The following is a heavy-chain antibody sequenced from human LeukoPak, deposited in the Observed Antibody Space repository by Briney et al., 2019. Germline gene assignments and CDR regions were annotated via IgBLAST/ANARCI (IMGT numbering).Heavy chain of an antibody. CDR2: IGASGGST. Sequence: GGSLRLSCATSGFTFSSYAMSWVRQAPGKGLEWVSGIGASGGSTYYADSVKGRFTISRDNSENTLYLQMNSLRTEDTAVYYCAKAEGYDILTGLDYWGQGTLVTVSS. CDR1: GFTFSSYA. D-gene: IGHD3-9*01. CDR3: AKAEGYDILTGLDY. V-gene: IGHV3-23*01. J-gene: IGHJ4*02.